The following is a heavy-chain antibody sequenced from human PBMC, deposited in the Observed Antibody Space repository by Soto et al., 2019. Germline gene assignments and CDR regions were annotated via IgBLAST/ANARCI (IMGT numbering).Heavy chain of an antibody. V-gene: IGHV3-30-3*01. CDR2: ISYDGSNK. Sequence: GGSLRLSCAASGFTFSSYAMHWVRQAPGKGLEWVAVISYDGSNKYYADSVKGRFTISRDNSKKTLYLQMNSLRAEDTSVYYCARAVNSSGSTVSDPFDIWGQGTMVTVSS. CDR3: ARAVNSSGSTVSDPFDI. D-gene: IGHD3-22*01. CDR1: GFTFSSYA. J-gene: IGHJ3*02.